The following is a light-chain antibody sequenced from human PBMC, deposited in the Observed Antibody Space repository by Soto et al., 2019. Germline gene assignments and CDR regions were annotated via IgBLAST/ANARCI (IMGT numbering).Light chain of an antibody. CDR2: KVS. CDR1: QSLVYSDGNTY. J-gene: IGKJ2*01. CDR3: MQGTRWPPYT. V-gene: IGKV2-30*01. Sequence: DVVMTQAPLSLPVTLGQPASISCRSSQSLVYSDGNTYLNWCQQWPGQSPRRLIYKVSNRDSGVPDRFSGSGSGTDFTLKISSVEAEDVGFYYCMQGTRWPPYTFGQGTKLEIK.